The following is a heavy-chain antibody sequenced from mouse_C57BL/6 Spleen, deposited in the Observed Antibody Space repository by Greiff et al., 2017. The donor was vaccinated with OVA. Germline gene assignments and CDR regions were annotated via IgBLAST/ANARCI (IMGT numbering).Heavy chain of an antibody. V-gene: IGHV1-76*01. J-gene: IGHJ4*01. CDR3: ARREYDGGVYAMDY. D-gene: IGHD2-14*01. CDR2: IYPGSGNT. Sequence: VQVVESGAELVRPGASVKLSCKASGYTFTDYYINWVKQRPGQGLEWIARIYPGSGNTYYNEKFKGKATLTAEKSSSTAYMQLSSLTSEDSAVYFCARREYDGGVYAMDYWGQGTSVTVSS. CDR1: GYTFTDYY.